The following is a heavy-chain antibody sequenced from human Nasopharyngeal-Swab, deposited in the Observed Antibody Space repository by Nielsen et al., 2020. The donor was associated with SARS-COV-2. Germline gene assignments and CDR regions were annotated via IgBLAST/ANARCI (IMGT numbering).Heavy chain of an antibody. V-gene: IGHV3-33*01. CDR2: IWYDGSNK. J-gene: IGHJ3*01. CDR3: ARGSSVHAFDV. D-gene: IGHD3-10*01. CDR1: GFTFSNYG. Sequence: GESLKIPCVASGFTFSNYGMHRVRQTPGKGLEWVAVIWYDGSNKYYADSVKGRFTVSRDNSKNTLFLEMDSLRAEDTAVYYCARGSSVHAFDVWGQGTEVTVSS.